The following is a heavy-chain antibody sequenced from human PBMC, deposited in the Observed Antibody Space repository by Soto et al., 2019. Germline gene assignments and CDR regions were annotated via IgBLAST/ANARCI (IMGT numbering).Heavy chain of an antibody. D-gene: IGHD5-12*01. Sequence: SETLSLTCTVSGGSISSGGYYWSWIRQHPGKGLEWIGYIYYSGSTYYNPSLKSRVTISVDTSKNQFSLKLSSVTAADTAVYYCAKLNIVATPGAFDIWGQGTMVTVSS. J-gene: IGHJ3*02. CDR1: GGSISSGGYY. CDR3: AKLNIVATPGAFDI. CDR2: IYYSGST. V-gene: IGHV4-31*03.